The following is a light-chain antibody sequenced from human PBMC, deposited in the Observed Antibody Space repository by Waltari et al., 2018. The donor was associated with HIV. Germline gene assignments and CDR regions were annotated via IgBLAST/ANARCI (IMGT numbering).Light chain of an antibody. CDR1: KLGNKY. J-gene: IGLJ2*01. Sequence: SYDVTQPLSVSVSPGQTPTITCSAVKLGNKYTAWYQQKAGQSPGLVIYQDTQRPSDTPERFSGSNSGHTATVTSSGTQPIDEADYYCQAWDSTTLVFGGGTKLTVL. V-gene: IGLV3-1*01. CDR3: QAWDSTTLV. CDR2: QDT.